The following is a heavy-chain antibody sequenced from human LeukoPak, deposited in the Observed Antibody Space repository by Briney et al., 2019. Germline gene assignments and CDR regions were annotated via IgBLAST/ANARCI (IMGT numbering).Heavy chain of an antibody. Sequence: PGRSLRLSCAASGFTFSSYAMSWVRQAPGKGLEWVSAISSSSSFRYYADSVKGRFTISRDNAKNSLYLQMNSLRAEDTAVYYCARESSGYFYWGQGTLVTVSS. CDR2: ISSSSSFR. V-gene: IGHV3-21*01. CDR1: GFTFSSYA. CDR3: ARESSGYFY. D-gene: IGHD3-22*01. J-gene: IGHJ4*02.